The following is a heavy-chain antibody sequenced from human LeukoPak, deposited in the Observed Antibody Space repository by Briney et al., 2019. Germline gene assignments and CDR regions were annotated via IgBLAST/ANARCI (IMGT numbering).Heavy chain of an antibody. D-gene: IGHD6-19*01. V-gene: IGHV4-34*01. CDR3: ARHLLAEALDP. CDR2: INHSGST. CDR1: GGSISSYY. Sequence: SETLSLTCTVSGGSISSYYWSWIRQPPGKGLEWIGEINHSGSTNYNPSLKSRVTISVDTSKNQFSLKLSSVTAADTAVYYCARHLLAEALDPWGQGTLVTVSS. J-gene: IGHJ5*02.